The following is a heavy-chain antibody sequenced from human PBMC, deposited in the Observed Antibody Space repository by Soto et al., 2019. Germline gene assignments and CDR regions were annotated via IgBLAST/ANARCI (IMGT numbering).Heavy chain of an antibody. D-gene: IGHD6-19*01. CDR3: AKDSIAVAGTDAFDI. Sequence: PGESLKISCAASGFTFSSYAMSWVRQAPGKGLEWVSAISGSGGSTYYADSVKGRFTISRDNSKNTLYLQMNSLRAEDTAVYYCAKDSIAVAGTDAFDIWGQGTMVTVSS. J-gene: IGHJ3*02. CDR2: ISGSGGST. CDR1: GFTFSSYA. V-gene: IGHV3-23*01.